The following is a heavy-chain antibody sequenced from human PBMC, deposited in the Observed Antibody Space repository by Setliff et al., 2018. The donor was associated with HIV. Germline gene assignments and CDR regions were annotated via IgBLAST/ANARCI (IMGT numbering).Heavy chain of an antibody. Sequence: PSETLSLTCSVSGGSMSRVYWTWIRQPPGKGLEWIGYVSASGTTKYNPSLQSRVTISGDSSKNQFSLRLSSETAADTAVYYCAKEGSWNDDSGAFNIWGQGTMVTVSS. CDR3: AKEGSWNDDSGAFNI. CDR1: GGSMSRVY. J-gene: IGHJ3*02. D-gene: IGHD1-1*01. CDR2: VSASGTT. V-gene: IGHV4-4*08.